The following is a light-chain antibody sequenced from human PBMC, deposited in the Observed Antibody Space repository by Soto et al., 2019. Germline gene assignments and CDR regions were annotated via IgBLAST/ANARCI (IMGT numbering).Light chain of an antibody. V-gene: IGKV1-39*01. CDR1: QSISSY. Sequence: SQMTHSPSSLSTSVGDIVTITCRASQSISSYLNWYQQKPGKAPKLMIFAASSLQSGVPSGFSGSGSGTDFTLTISSLQPEDFATYYCQQSYSTPPTFGGGTKVDIK. CDR3: QQSYSTPPT. J-gene: IGKJ4*01. CDR2: AAS.